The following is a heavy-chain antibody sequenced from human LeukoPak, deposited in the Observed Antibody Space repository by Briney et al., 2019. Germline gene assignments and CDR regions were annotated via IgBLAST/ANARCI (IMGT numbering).Heavy chain of an antibody. V-gene: IGHV4-59*01. D-gene: IGHD4-17*01. CDR3: ARGGDYGHAGVFDI. J-gene: IGHJ3*02. Sequence: SETLSLTCTVSGGSISSSYWSWIRQPPGKGLDWIGYIYHTGYTDYNPSLKSRVPISLDTSKNQFSLKLSSVTAADTAVYYCARGGDYGHAGVFDIWGQGTMVTVSS. CDR1: GGSISSSY. CDR2: IYHTGYT.